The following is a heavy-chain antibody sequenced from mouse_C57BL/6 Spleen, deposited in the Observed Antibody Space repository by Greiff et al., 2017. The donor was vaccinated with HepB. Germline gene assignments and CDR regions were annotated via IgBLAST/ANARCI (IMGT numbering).Heavy chain of an antibody. CDR1: GYTFTDYY. D-gene: IGHD1-1*01. V-gene: IGHV1-26*01. CDR3: AIDYYYGSPSY. CDR2: INPNNGGT. J-gene: IGHJ2*01. Sequence: EVQLQQSGPELVKPGASVKISCKASGYTFTDYYMNWVKQSHGKSLEWIGDINPNNGGTSYNQKFKGKATLTVDKSSSTAYMELRSLTSEDSAVYYCAIDYYYGSPSYWGQGTTLTVSS.